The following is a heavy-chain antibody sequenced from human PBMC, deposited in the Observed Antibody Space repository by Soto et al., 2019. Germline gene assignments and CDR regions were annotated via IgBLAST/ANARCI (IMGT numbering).Heavy chain of an antibody. CDR1: GGTFSSYA. CDR2: IIPIFGTA. J-gene: IGHJ6*02. Sequence: QVQLVQSGAEVKKPGSSVKVSCKASGGTFSSYAISWVRQAPGQGLEWMGGIIPIFGTADYAQKFQGRVTXTXXXFXXTAYMELSSLGSEDTAVYYCARHLGGNHYYYGMDVWGQGTTVTVSS. V-gene: IGHV1-69*05. D-gene: IGHD3-16*01. CDR3: ARHLGGNHYYYGMDV.